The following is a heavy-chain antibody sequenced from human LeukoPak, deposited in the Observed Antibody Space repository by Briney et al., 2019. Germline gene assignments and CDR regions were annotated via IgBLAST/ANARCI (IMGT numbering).Heavy chain of an antibody. J-gene: IGHJ3*02. Sequence: PSETLSLTCTVSGGSISSGGYYWSWIRQHPGKGLEWIGYIYYSGSTYYNPSLKSRVTISVDTSKNQFSLKLSSVTAADTAVYYCARDDSSGYYYGSPHAFDIWGQGTMATVSS. CDR3: ARDDSSGYYYGSPHAFDI. CDR1: GGSISSGGYY. D-gene: IGHD3-22*01. V-gene: IGHV4-31*03. CDR2: IYYSGST.